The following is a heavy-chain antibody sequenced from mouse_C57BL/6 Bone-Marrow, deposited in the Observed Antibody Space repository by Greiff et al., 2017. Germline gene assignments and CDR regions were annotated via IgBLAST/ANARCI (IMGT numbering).Heavy chain of an antibody. CDR3: ARCDWGLLFDY. CDR1: GYTFTSYW. Sequence: QVQLQQPGAELVKPGASVKMSCKASGYTFTSYWITWVKQRPGQGLEWIGDIYPGSGSTNYNEKFKGKGTLTVDTSTSTADMHLSSLTSEDSAVYYCARCDWGLLFDYWGQGTTLTVSS. D-gene: IGHD2-13*01. J-gene: IGHJ2*01. V-gene: IGHV1-55*01. CDR2: IYPGSGST.